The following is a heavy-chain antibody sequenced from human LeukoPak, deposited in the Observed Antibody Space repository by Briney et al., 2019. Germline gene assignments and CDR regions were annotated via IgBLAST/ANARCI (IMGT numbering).Heavy chain of an antibody. CDR3: ARDRGPQWWGSFDY. Sequence: AAVKVSCEASGYTFTDYYTHLVRQAPGQGLEWMGWINPNSGDTNLAQKFQGWVTMTRDTSIGTAYLELSRLTSDDTAVYYCARDRGPQWWGSFDYWGQGTLVTVSS. V-gene: IGHV1-2*04. J-gene: IGHJ4*02. D-gene: IGHD3-16*01. CDR2: INPNSGDT. CDR1: GYTFTDYY.